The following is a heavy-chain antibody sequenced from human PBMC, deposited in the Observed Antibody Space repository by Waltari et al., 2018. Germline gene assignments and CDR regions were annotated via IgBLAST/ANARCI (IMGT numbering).Heavy chain of an antibody. Sequence: QVQLQESGPGLVKPSETLSLTCAVSGYSISSGYYWGWIRQPPGKGLEWIGSIYHSGSTYYNPSLKSRVTISVDTSKNQFSLKLSSVTAADTAVYYWAGTPPGLTMVQGVYDYWGQGTLVTVSS. CDR1: GYSISSGYY. V-gene: IGHV4-38-2*01. CDR2: IYHSGST. CDR3: AGTPPGLTMVQGVYDY. D-gene: IGHD3-10*01. J-gene: IGHJ4*02.